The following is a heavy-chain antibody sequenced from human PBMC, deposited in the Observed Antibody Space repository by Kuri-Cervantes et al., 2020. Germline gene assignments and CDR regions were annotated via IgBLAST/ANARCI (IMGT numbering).Heavy chain of an antibody. CDR2: IDNSGDT. J-gene: IGHJ3*02. CDR1: GGSINSGDSY. V-gene: IGHV4-30-4*08. D-gene: IGHD1-26*01. CDR3: VRHHSEGDAFDI. Sequence: LRLSCTVSGGSINSGDSYWGWIRQSPGKGLEWIGYIDNSGDTYYKSSLKNRITMSIDTSKNQFSLRLTSVTAADTAVYYCVRHHSEGDAFDIWGQGTMVTVSS.